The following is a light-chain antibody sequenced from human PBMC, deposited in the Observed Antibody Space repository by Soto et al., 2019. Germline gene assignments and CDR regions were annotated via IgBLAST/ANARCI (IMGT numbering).Light chain of an antibody. V-gene: IGLV1-51*01. Sequence: QSVLTHPPSVSAAPGQKVTLSCSGSSSNIGNNYVSWYQQLPGTAPKLLIYDNNKRPSGIPDRFSGSKSGTSATLGITGLQTGDEADYYCGTWDSSLSAVVFGGGTKLTVL. CDR3: GTWDSSLSAVV. CDR1: SSNIGNNY. J-gene: IGLJ2*01. CDR2: DNN.